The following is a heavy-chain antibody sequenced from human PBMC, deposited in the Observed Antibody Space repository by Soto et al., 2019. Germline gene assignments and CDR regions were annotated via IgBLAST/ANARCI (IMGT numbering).Heavy chain of an antibody. V-gene: IGHV4-59*02. J-gene: IGHJ4*02. D-gene: IGHD6-13*01. CDR2: IYYTGST. CDR3: GEYRRTEAEGFKLDY. CDR1: ADSVNNYY. Sequence: SETLSLTCTLSADSVNNYYWSWIRQPPGKRLEWIGCIYYTGSTTYNPSLQSRFTMSVDTSKNQFSLKLNSLNAVHTAVYYCGEYRRTEAEGFKLDYWGRGTLVTVSS.